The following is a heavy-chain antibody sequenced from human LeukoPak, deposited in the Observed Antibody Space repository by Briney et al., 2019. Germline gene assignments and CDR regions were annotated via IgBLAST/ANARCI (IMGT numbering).Heavy chain of an antibody. CDR2: ISSSSSYI. Sequence: GGSLRLSCAASGFTFSSYSMNWVRQAPGKGLEWVSSISSSSSYIYYADSVKGRFTISRDNARNSVYLQMNSLRAEDTAVYYCARDRSRAEYFDLWGRGTLVTVSS. V-gene: IGHV3-21*01. CDR3: ARDRSRAEYFDL. D-gene: IGHD2-2*01. J-gene: IGHJ2*01. CDR1: GFTFSSYS.